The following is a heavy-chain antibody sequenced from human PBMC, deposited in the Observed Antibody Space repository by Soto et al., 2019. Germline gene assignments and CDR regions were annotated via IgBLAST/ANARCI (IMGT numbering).Heavy chain of an antibody. J-gene: IGHJ5*02. D-gene: IGHD3-10*01. V-gene: IGHV1-18*01. CDR1: GYTFTSYG. CDR2: ISAYNGNT. Sequence: QVQLVQSGAEVKKPGASVKVSCKASGYTFTSYGISWVRQAPGQGLEWMGWISAYNGNTNYAQKLQGRGTMTTDTSTSTADMELRSLRSDDTAVYYCARDHKYYYGSGSGWFDPWGQGTLVTVSS. CDR3: ARDHKYYYGSGSGWFDP.